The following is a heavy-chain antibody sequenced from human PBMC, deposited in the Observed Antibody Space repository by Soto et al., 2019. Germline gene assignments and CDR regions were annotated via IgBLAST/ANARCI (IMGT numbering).Heavy chain of an antibody. V-gene: IGHV3-23*01. J-gene: IGHJ4*01. D-gene: IGHD3-16*01. CDR2: IATTGETT. CDR1: GFTFNTYD. Sequence: EVPLLESGGGLVQPGGSLRLSCAASGFTFNTYDMSWVRQAPGTGLEWVSSIATTGETTFYADSVRGRFTISIDNSKNSLFLQTNPLIAYDTAIYHFVTHWVGWGHGTVVTFSS. CDR3: VTHWVG.